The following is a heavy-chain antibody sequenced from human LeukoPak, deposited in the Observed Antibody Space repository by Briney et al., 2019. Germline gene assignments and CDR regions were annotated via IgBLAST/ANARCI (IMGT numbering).Heavy chain of an antibody. V-gene: IGHV3-23*01. J-gene: IGHJ4*02. CDR3: ASEGDY. Sequence: GGSLTLSCVASGFTFNNFAMSWVRQAPGKGLEWVSTLSGSGRGTNYADSVKGRFIISRDNSRNTLYLQMNSLRAEDTAVYYCASEGDYWGQGTLVTVSS. CDR2: LSGSGRGT. CDR1: GFTFNNFA.